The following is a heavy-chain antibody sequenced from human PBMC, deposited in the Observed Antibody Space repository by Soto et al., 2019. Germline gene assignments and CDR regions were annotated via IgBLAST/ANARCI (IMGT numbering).Heavy chain of an antibody. Sequence: PSETLCLTCTVSGGSINDFYWSWIRQPPGKGLDWIGYIYYSGSTDYNPSLKGRVTISVDTSKNQFSLKLRSVTAADTAVYYCARVGGVAARTFDYWGQGTMVTVSS. CDR3: ARVGGVAARTFDY. D-gene: IGHD6-6*01. J-gene: IGHJ4*02. CDR1: GGSINDFY. CDR2: IYYSGST. V-gene: IGHV4-59*01.